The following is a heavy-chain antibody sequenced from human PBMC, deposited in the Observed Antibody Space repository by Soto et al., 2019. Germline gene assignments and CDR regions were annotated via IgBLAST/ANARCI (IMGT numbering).Heavy chain of an antibody. J-gene: IGHJ5*02. V-gene: IGHV1-2*04. CDR3: ARGSIVVVTAIPGFDP. CDR1: GYTFTGYY. D-gene: IGHD2-21*02. CDR2: INPNSGGT. Sequence: QVQLVQSGAEVKKPGASVKVSCKASGYTFTGYYMHWVRQAPGQGLEWMGWINPNSGGTNYAQKFQGWVTMTRDTSISTAYMELGRLRSDDTAVYYCARGSIVVVTAIPGFDPWGQGTLVTVSS.